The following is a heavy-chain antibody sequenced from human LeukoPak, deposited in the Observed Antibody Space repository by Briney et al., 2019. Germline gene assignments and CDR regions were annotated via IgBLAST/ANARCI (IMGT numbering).Heavy chain of an antibody. CDR2: IIPIFGTA. CDR1: GGTFSSYA. V-gene: IGHV1-69*01. Sequence: SVKVSCKASGGTFSSYAISWVRQAPGQGLEWMGGIIPIFGTANYAQKFQGRVTITADESTSTAYVELSSLRSEDTAVYYCARVEDGYSYGATFDYWGQGTLVTVSS. D-gene: IGHD5-18*01. CDR3: ARVEDGYSYGATFDY. J-gene: IGHJ4*02.